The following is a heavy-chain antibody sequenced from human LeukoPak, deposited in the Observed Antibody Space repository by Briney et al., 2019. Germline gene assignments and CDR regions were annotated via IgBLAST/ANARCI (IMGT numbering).Heavy chain of an antibody. Sequence: HPGGSLRLSCVASGFTFGKYWMSWVRQAPGKGLQWVSAISGSGGSTYYADSVKGRFTISRDNSKNTLYLQMNSLRAEDTAVYYCARKGGVDYYYYGMDVWGQGTTVTVSS. D-gene: IGHD2-8*01. V-gene: IGHV3-23*01. CDR3: ARKGGVDYYYYGMDV. CDR2: ISGSGGST. CDR1: GFTFGKYW. J-gene: IGHJ6*02.